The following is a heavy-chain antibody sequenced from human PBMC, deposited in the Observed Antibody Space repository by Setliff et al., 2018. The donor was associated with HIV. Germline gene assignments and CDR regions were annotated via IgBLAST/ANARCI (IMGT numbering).Heavy chain of an antibody. CDR1: GYTFTDYY. J-gene: IGHJ6*03. CDR2: INPNSGGT. V-gene: IGHV1-2*06. CDR3: ARGRGAYDFWTSDNYYMGV. Sequence: ASVKVSCKASGYTFTDYYMHWVRQAPGQGLEWMGRINPNSGGTNHAQKFQGRVTMTRDTSSSTAYMELSRLRFEDTAVYYCARGRGAYDFWTSDNYYMGVWGNGTTVTVSS. D-gene: IGHD3-3*01.